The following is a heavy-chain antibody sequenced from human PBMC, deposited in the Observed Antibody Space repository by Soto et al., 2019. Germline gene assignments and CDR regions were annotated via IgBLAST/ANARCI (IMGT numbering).Heavy chain of an antibody. V-gene: IGHV1-18*01. CDR1: GYTFTSYG. J-gene: IGHJ2*01. CDR3: ARGAYYYDSSGYYGYFDL. CDR2: ISAYNGNT. D-gene: IGHD3-22*01. Sequence: GASVKVSCKASGYTFTSYGISWVRQAPGQGLEWMGWISAYNGNTNYAQKLQGRVTMTTDTSTSTAYMELRSLRSDDTAVYYCARGAYYYDSSGYYGYFDLWGRGTRVTVSS.